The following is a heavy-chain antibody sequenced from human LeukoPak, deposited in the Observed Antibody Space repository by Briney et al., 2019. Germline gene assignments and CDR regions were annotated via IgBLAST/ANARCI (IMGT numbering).Heavy chain of an antibody. D-gene: IGHD3-10*01. Sequence: PWGSLRLSCAASGFTFSSYAMSWVRQAPGKGLEWVSAISGSGGSTYYADSVRGRFTISRDNSKNALYLQMNSLRAEDTAVYYCARDAGSRYFDNWGQGALVTVSS. J-gene: IGHJ4*02. CDR3: ARDAGSRYFDN. CDR2: ISGSGGST. V-gene: IGHV3-23*01. CDR1: GFTFSSYA.